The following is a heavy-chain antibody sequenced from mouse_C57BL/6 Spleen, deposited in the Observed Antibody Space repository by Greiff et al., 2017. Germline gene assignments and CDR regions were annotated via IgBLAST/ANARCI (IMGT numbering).Heavy chain of an antibody. CDR1: GYTFTDHT. J-gene: IGHJ4*01. CDR2: IYPRDGST. CDR3: ARQDYNGSSYSAMDY. D-gene: IGHD1-1*01. Sequence: QVQLQQSDAELVKPGASVTISCKVSGYTFTDHTIHWMKQRPEQGLEWIGYIYPRDGSTKYNEKFKSKATVTADKSSSTAYMQLNSLTSEDAAVYFCARQDYNGSSYSAMDYWGQGTSVTVSS. V-gene: IGHV1-78*01.